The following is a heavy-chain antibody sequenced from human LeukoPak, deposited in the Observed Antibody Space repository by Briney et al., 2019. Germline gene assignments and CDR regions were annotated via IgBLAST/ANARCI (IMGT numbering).Heavy chain of an antibody. CDR3: ARVVYSGYDSRDYYYMDV. CDR1: GYTFTSYG. V-gene: IGHV1-18*01. D-gene: IGHD5-12*01. CDR2: ISAYNGNT. J-gene: IGHJ6*03. Sequence: ASVKVSCKASGYTFTSYGISWVRQAPGQALEWMGWISAYNGNTNYAQKLQGRVTMTTDTSTSTAYMELRSLRSDDTAVYYCARVVYSGYDSRDYYYMDVWGKGTTVTVSS.